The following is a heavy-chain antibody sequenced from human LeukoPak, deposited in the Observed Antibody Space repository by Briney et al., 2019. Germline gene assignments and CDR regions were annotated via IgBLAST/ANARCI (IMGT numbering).Heavy chain of an antibody. D-gene: IGHD6-13*01. Sequence: ASVKVSCKASGYTFTGYYMHWVRQAPGQGLKWMGWINPNSGGAKYAQNFQGRVIMTTDTSISTAYMELTSLRSDDTAVYYCARSSPPTYYHFYYYMGVWGKGSTVTVSS. CDR3: ARSSPPTYYHFYYYMGV. CDR1: GYTFTGYY. CDR2: INPNSGGA. J-gene: IGHJ6*03. V-gene: IGHV1-2*02.